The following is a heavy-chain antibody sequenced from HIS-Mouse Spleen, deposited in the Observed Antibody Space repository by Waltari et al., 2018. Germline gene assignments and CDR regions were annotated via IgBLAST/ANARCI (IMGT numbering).Heavy chain of an antibody. Sequence: QVQLVQSGAEVKKPGASVKVSCKASGYTFTGHYMHWVRRAPGQGLEWMGWINPNSGGTNYAQKFQGRVTMTRDTSISTAYMELSRLRSDDTAVYYCARQRTRDYVAFDIWGQGTMVTVSS. CDR3: ARQRTRDYVAFDI. D-gene: IGHD4-17*01. V-gene: IGHV1-2*02. CDR2: INPNSGGT. CDR1: GYTFTGHY. J-gene: IGHJ3*02.